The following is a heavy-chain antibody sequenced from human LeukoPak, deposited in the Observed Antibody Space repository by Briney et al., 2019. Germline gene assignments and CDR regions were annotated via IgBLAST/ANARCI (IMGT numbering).Heavy chain of an antibody. CDR2: IRQGGVKK. J-gene: IGHJ6*03. CDR1: GFTFSSYW. Sequence: GGSLRLSCAASGFTFSSYWMSWVRQPPGNGLEWVANIRQGGVKKTYVDSVKGRFTISRDNAKNSLYLQMNSLRAEDTAVYYCARDYNHYMDVWGKGTTVTVSS. CDR3: ARDYNHYMDV. V-gene: IGHV3-7*01.